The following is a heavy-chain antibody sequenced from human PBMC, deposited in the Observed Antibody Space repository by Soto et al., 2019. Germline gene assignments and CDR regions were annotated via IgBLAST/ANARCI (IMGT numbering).Heavy chain of an antibody. Sequence: GGSLRLSCAASGFTFSSYAMHWVRQAPGKGLEWVAVIPYDGSNKYYADSVKGRFTISRDNSKNTLYLQMNSLRAEDTAVYYCARLCGYDSSGYYTDPFDYWGQGTLVTVSS. CDR1: GFTFSSYA. V-gene: IGHV3-30-3*01. J-gene: IGHJ4*02. CDR2: IPYDGSNK. CDR3: ARLCGYDSSGYYTDPFDY. D-gene: IGHD3-22*01.